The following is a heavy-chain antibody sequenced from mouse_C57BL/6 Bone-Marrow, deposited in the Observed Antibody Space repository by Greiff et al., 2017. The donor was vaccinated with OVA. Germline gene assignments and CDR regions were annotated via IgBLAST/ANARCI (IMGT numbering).Heavy chain of an antibody. CDR1: GYTFTSYW. Sequence: VQLQQPGAELVMPGASVKLSCKASGYTFTSYWMHWVKQRPGQGLEWIGEIDPSDSYTNYNQKFKGKSTLTVDKSSSTAYMQLSSLTSEDSAVYYCARGGDYDYLYYFDDWGQGTTLTVSS. CDR3: ARGGDYDYLYYFDD. V-gene: IGHV1-69*01. J-gene: IGHJ2*01. D-gene: IGHD2-4*01. CDR2: IDPSDSYT.